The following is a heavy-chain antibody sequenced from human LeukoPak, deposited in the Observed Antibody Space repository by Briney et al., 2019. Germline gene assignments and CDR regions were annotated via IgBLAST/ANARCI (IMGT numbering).Heavy chain of an antibody. V-gene: IGHV3-30-3*01. Sequence: GGSLRLSCAASGFTFSSYAMHWVRQAPGKGLEWVAVISYDGSNKYYADSVKGRFTISRDNSKNTLYLQMNSLRAEDTAVYYCARDGAFDIWGQGTLVTVSS. D-gene: IGHD3-9*01. CDR3: ARDGAFDI. CDR1: GFTFSSYA. CDR2: ISYDGSNK. J-gene: IGHJ4*02.